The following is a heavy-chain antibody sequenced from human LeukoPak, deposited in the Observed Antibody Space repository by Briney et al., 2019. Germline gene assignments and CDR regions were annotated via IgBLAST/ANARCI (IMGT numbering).Heavy chain of an antibody. CDR3: AKEPYYYGDLVYYFDY. CDR2: IWCDSGSI. V-gene: IGHV3-9*01. J-gene: IGHJ4*02. Sequence: GGSLRLSCAASGFTFDDYGMHWVRQAPGKGLEWVSGIWCDSGSIGYADSVKGRFTISRDNAKNSLYLQMNSLRAEDTALYYCAKEPYYYGDLVYYFDYWGQGTLVTVSS. CDR1: GFTFDDYG. D-gene: IGHD4-17*01.